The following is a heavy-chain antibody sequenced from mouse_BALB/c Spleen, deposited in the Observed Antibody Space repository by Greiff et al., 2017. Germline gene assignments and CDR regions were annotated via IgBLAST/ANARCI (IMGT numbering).Heavy chain of an antibody. V-gene: IGHV5-6-5*01. CDR3: AREEGYYGSSPWFAY. D-gene: IGHD1-1*01. CDR1: GFTFSSYA. CDR2: ISSGGST. Sequence: EVKLMESGGGLVKPGGSLKLSCAASGFTFSSYAMSWVRQTPEKRLEWVASISSGGSTYYPDSVKGRFTISRDNARNILYLQMSSLRSEDTAMYYCAREEGYYGSSPWFAYWGQGTLVTVSA. J-gene: IGHJ3*01.